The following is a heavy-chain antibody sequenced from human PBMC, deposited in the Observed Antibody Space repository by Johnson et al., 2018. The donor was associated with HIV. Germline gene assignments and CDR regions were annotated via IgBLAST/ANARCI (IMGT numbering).Heavy chain of an antibody. Sequence: SGGGVVQPGGSLRLSCAASGFTFSSYGMHWVRQAPGKGLEWVAFIRYDGSNKYYADSVKGRFTISRDNSKKSLYLQMNSLRAEDTAVYYCARDRDSIAGAPYAFDFWGQGTMVTVSS. CDR2: IRYDGSNK. CDR1: GFTFSSYG. J-gene: IGHJ3*01. CDR3: ARDRDSIAGAPYAFDF. D-gene: IGHD1-26*01. V-gene: IGHV3-30*02.